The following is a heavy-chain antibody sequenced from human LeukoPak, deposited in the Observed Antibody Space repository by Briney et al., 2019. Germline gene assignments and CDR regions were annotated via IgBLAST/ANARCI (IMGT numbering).Heavy chain of an antibody. CDR1: GFTFSSYV. CDR2: ISGSGGST. CDR3: ARDLVPLAAAGYYGMDV. Sequence: GGSLRLSCAASGFTFSSYVISWVRQAPGKGLEWVSGISGSGGSTYYADSVKGRFTISRDNSKNTLYLQMNSLRAEDTAVYYCARDLVPLAAAGYYGMDVWGQGTTVTVSS. D-gene: IGHD6-13*01. J-gene: IGHJ6*02. V-gene: IGHV3-23*01.